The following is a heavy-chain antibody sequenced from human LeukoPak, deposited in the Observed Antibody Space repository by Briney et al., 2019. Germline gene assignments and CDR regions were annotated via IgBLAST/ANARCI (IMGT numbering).Heavy chain of an antibody. CDR1: GFTFSSYA. Sequence: GGSLRLSCAASGFTFSSYAMSWVRQAPGKGLEWVSAISGSGGSKYYADSVKGRFTISRDNSKNTLYLQMNSLRAEDTAVYYCASPLYYDSSGYYQRTKAFDYWGQGTLVTVSS. J-gene: IGHJ4*02. CDR3: ASPLYYDSSGYYQRTKAFDY. CDR2: ISGSGGSK. D-gene: IGHD3-22*01. V-gene: IGHV3-23*01.